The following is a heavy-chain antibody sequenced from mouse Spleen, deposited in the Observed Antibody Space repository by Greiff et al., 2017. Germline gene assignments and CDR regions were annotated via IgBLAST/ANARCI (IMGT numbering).Heavy chain of an antibody. CDR1: GFNIKDTY. CDR3: ARCYGSSYYAMDY. CDR2: IDPANGNT. D-gene: IGHD1-1*01. V-gene: IGHV14-3*02. J-gene: IGHJ4*01. Sequence: VQLQQSGAELVKPGASVKLSCTASGFNIKDTYMHWVKQRPEQGLEWIGRIDPANGNTKYDPKFQGKATITADTSSNTAYLQLSSLTSEDTAVYYCARCYGSSYYAMDYWGQGTSVTVSS.